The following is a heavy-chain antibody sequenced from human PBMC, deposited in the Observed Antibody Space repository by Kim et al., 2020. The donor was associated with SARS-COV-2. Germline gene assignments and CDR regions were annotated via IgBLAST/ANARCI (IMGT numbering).Heavy chain of an antibody. D-gene: IGHD2-21*02. Sequence: SGPTLVNPTQTLTLTCTFSGFSLSTSGMCVSWNRQPPGKALEWLARIDWDDDKYYSTSLKTRLTISKDTSKNQVVLTMTNMDPVDTATYYCARMPMYCGGDCYSGNYYYYGMDVWGQGTTVTVSS. V-gene: IGHV2-70*11. J-gene: IGHJ6*02. CDR1: GFSLSTSGMC. CDR2: IDWDDDK. CDR3: ARMPMYCGGDCYSGNYYYYGMDV.